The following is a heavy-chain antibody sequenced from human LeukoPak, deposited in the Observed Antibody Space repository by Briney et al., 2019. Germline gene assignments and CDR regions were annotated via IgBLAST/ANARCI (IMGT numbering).Heavy chain of an antibody. Sequence: GGSLRPSCAASGFTFSSFEMNWVRQAPGKGLEWISYIGSSGVITYYADSVKGRFTVSRDNAKNSLYLQMDSLRAEDTAVYYCARDVITSPLDCWGQGTLATVSS. J-gene: IGHJ4*02. V-gene: IGHV3-48*03. D-gene: IGHD3-22*01. CDR2: IGSSGVIT. CDR3: ARDVITSPLDC. CDR1: GFTFSSFE.